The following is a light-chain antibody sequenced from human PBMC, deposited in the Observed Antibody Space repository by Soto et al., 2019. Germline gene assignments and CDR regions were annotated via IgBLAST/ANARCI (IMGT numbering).Light chain of an antibody. CDR1: SSGVGHYDS. CDR2: NVS. J-gene: IGLJ3*02. CDR3: CSAIDSATWV. V-gene: IGLV2-11*01. Sequence: SGLVQPRSGSGSPGLSVALSCTGSSSGVGHYDSVSWYRHHPGTVPEPMIHNVSIRPSAVHDRFSGSRSGNTASMTISGLQAEDEADHYCCSAIDSATWVFGGGDKVTLL.